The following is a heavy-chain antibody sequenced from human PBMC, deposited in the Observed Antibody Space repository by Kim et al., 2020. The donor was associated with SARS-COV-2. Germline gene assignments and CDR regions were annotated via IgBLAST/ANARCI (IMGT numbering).Heavy chain of an antibody. CDR1: GYTFTGYY. V-gene: IGHV1-2*02. D-gene: IGHD6-19*01. Sequence: ASVKVSCKASGYTFTGYYMHWVRQAPGQGLEWMGWINPNSGGTNYAQKFQGRVTMTRDTSISTAYMELSRLRSDDTAVYYCARERYSSGWYVSRYGMDVWGQGTTVTVSS. CDR2: INPNSGGT. CDR3: ARERYSSGWYVSRYGMDV. J-gene: IGHJ6*02.